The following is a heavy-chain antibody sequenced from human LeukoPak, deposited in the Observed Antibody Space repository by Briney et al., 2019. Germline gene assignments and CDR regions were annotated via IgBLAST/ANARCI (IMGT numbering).Heavy chain of an antibody. CDR1: GGSISSGAYY. V-gene: IGHV4-61*08. D-gene: IGHD1-1*01. CDR2: IYYSGST. CDR3: ARVYSVELETFDY. J-gene: IGHJ4*02. Sequence: PSETLSLTCTVSGGSISSGAYYWSWIRQHPEKGLEWIGYIYYSGSTNYNPSLKSRVTISVDTSKNQFSLKLSSVTAADTAVYYCARVYSVELETFDYWGQGTLVTVSS.